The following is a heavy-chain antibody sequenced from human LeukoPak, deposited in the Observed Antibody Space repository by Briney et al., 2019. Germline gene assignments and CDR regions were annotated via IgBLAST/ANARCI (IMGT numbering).Heavy chain of an antibody. V-gene: IGHV1-69*06. CDR3: ARDLTGAGYYFGSGNYFDY. Sequence: ASVKVSCKTSGATFSSYAISWVRQAPGQGLEWMGGIIPIFGTVKYAQKFQGRVTITADKSTSTAYMELSSLRSEDTAVYYCARDLTGAGYYFGSGNYFDYWGPGTLVTVSS. J-gene: IGHJ5*01. D-gene: IGHD3-10*01. CDR2: IIPIFGTV. CDR1: GATFSSYA.